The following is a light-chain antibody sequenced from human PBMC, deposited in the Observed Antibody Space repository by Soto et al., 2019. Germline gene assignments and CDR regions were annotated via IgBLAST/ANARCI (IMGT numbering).Light chain of an antibody. Sequence: TRSDLGVYNCVSWYRQPPGNAPKLMIYDVSNRPSGVPDRFSGSKSGDTASLTISGRQAADEADDYCSFYTTNSPYVFVAGTMFTV. J-gene: IGLJ1*01. CDR1: RSDLGVYNC. CDR2: DVS. CDR3: SFYTTNSPYV. V-gene: IGLV2-18*01.